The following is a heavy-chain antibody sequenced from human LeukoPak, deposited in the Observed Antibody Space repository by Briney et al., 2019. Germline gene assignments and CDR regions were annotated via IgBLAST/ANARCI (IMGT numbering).Heavy chain of an antibody. CDR1: GFTFNGYW. J-gene: IGHJ4*02. Sequence: GGSLRLSCAASGFTFNGYWMGWVRQAPGKGLEWVAVISYDGSNKYYADSVKGRFTISRDNSKNTLYLQMNSLRAEDTAVYYCAKDNGSYRHYFDYWGQGTLVTVSS. V-gene: IGHV3-30*18. CDR3: AKDNGSYRHYFDY. D-gene: IGHD1-26*01. CDR2: ISYDGSNK.